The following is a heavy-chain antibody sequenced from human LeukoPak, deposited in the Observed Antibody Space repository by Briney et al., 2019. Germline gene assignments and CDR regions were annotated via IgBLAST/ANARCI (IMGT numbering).Heavy chain of an antibody. Sequence: PSETLSLTCTVSGGSISNSNYYWGWIRQPPGKALEWIGSMYYSGSTYYNPSLKSRVTISVDTSKNQFSLKLSSVTAADTAVYYCARHDVEQWGDNWFDPWGQGTLVTVSS. CDR2: MYYSGST. CDR1: GGSISNSNYY. J-gene: IGHJ5*02. V-gene: IGHV4-39*01. CDR3: ARHDVEQWGDNWFDP. D-gene: IGHD6-19*01.